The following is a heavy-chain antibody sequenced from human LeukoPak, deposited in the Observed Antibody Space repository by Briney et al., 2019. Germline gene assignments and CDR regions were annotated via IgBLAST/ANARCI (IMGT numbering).Heavy chain of an antibody. J-gene: IGHJ4*02. CDR1: GFTFTSYS. Sequence: GGSLRLSWAASGFTFTSYSMNWVRQAPGKGLEWVSTISGGGGSTYYADSVKGRFTISRDNSKNTLYLQVNSLRAEDTAVYYCAKGGKWDVTPFDYWGQGTLVTVSS. CDR3: AKGGKWDVTPFDY. CDR2: ISGGGGST. D-gene: IGHD1-26*01. V-gene: IGHV3-23*01.